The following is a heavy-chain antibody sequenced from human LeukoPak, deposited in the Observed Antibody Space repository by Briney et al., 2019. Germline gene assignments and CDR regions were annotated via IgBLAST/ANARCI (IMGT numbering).Heavy chain of an antibody. V-gene: IGHV3-15*01. CDR2: IKSKTDGGTT. J-gene: IGHJ5*02. CDR1: GFTFSNAW. D-gene: IGHD5-12*01. CDR3: TTDTIYSGYDS. Sequence: GGSLRLSCAASGFTFSNAWMSWVRQAPGKGLEWVGRIKSKTDGGTTDYAAPVEGRFTISRDDSKNTLYLQMNSLKTEDTAVYYCTTDTIYSGYDSWGQGTLVTVSS.